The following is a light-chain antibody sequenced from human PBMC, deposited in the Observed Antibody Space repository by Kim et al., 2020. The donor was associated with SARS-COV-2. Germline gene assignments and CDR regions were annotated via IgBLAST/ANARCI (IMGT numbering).Light chain of an antibody. CDR3: QQYNSYPLT. V-gene: IGKV1-16*02. J-gene: IGKJ4*01. CDR2: AAS. Sequence: ASVGDRVTITCRASHDISNYLAWFQQKPGKAPTSLIYAASSLQSGVPSKFSGSGSGTDFTLTISSLQPEDFATYYCQQYNSYPLTFGGGTKVEIK. CDR1: HDISNY.